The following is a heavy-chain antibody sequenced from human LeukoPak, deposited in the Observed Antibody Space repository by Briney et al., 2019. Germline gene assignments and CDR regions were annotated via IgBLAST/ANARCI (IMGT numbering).Heavy chain of an antibody. CDR2: ISGSGGST. D-gene: IGHD1-26*01. J-gene: IGHJ6*03. CDR1: GFTFSNYA. V-gene: IGHV3-23*01. CDR3: ARASGSYDFYYYYYMDV. Sequence: GGSLRLSCAASGFTFSNYAMSWVRQAPGKGLEWVSAISGSGGSTYYADSVKGRFTISRDNSKNTLYLQMNSLRAEDTAVYYCARASGSYDFYYYYYMDVWGKGTTVTVSS.